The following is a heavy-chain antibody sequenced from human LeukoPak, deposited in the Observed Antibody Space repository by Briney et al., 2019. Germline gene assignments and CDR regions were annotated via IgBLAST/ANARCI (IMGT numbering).Heavy chain of an antibody. CDR1: GFTFSNYN. CDR2: ISSTSSYI. V-gene: IGHV3-21*04. D-gene: IGHD3-10*01. J-gene: IGHJ4*02. CDR3: ARDGSSGSYYIDC. Sequence: PGGSLRLSCAASGFTFSNYNFYWVRQAPGKGLEWVSSISSTSSYIYYADSVKGRFTISRDNAKNSLYLQMNSLRAEDTAVYYCARDGSSGSYYIDCWGQGTLVTVSS.